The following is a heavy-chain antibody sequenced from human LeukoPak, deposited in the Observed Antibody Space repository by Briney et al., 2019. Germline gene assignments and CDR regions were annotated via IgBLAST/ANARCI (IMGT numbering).Heavy chain of an antibody. CDR2: IYSGGST. CDR3: ARLVGAKGYAFDI. D-gene: IGHD1-26*01. J-gene: IGHJ3*02. V-gene: IGHV3-53*01. Sequence: GGSLRLSCAASGFTVSSNYMSWVRQAPGKGLEWVSVIYSGGSTYYADSVKGRFTISRDNSKNTLYLQMNSLRAEDTAVYYCARLVGAKGYAFDIWGQGTMVTVSS. CDR1: GFTVSSNY.